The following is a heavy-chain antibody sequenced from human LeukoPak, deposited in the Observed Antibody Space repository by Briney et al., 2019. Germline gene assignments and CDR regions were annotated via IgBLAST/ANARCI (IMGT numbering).Heavy chain of an antibody. CDR3: ARVPLVVVPAAVHYYYYGMDV. CDR1: GFTFSDYY. J-gene: IGHJ6*02. Sequence: GGSLRLSCAASGFTFSDYYVSWIRQAPGKGLEWVSYISSSGSTIYYADSVKGRFTISRDNAKNSLYLQMNSLRAEDTAVYYCARVPLVVVPAAVHYYYYGMDVWGQGTTVTVSS. CDR2: ISSSGSTI. D-gene: IGHD2-2*01. V-gene: IGHV3-11*01.